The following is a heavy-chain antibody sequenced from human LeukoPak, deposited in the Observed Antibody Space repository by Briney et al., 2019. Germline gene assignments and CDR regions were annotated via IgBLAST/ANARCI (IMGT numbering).Heavy chain of an antibody. Sequence: LSLTCTVSGDSISGFYWSWIRQAAGKGLEWVSTIKGTGLTTYYADSVKGRFTISRDNAKNSLFLQMSSLRADDTAIYYCARAGELRYMDVWGKGTAVTVSS. CDR1: GDSISGFY. D-gene: IGHD3-16*01. CDR3: ARAGELRYMDV. J-gene: IGHJ6*03. CDR2: IKGTGLTT. V-gene: IGHV3-11*04.